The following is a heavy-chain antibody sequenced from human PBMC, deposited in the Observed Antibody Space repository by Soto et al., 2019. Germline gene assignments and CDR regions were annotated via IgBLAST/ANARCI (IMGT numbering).Heavy chain of an antibody. J-gene: IGHJ4*02. CDR2: ISSSGSTA. CDR1: VFTFSRFE. Sequence: RGSLLLSCAASVFTFSRFELHWVRQAPGKGLEWISYISSSGSTAYYASSVEGRFTISRDNANNSVYLQMDSLRAEDTALYYCTRAAWLPYLSFYWAQGALVTVSS. CDR3: TRAAWLPYLSFY. D-gene: IGHD5-18*01. V-gene: IGHV3-48*03.